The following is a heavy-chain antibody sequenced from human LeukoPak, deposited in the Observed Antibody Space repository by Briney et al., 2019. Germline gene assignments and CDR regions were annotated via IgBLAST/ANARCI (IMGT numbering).Heavy chain of an antibody. CDR3: ARRHYYDSSGYYHEFDY. CDR2: MNPNSGNT. V-gene: IGHV1-8*01. CDR1: GYTFTSYD. J-gene: IGHJ4*02. Sequence: ASVKVSCKASGYTFTSYDINWVRQAPGQGLEWMGWMNPNSGNTGYAQKFQGRVTMTRNTSISTAYMELSSLRSEDTAVYYCARRHYYDSSGYYHEFDYWGQGTLVTVSS. D-gene: IGHD3-22*01.